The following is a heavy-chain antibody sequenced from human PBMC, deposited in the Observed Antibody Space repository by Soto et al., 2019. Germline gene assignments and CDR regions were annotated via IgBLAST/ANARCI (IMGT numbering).Heavy chain of an antibody. CDR3: ARDKAVVTPWPYYFDY. V-gene: IGHV3-30-3*01. J-gene: IGHJ4*02. CDR2: ISYDGSNK. D-gene: IGHD2-21*02. CDR1: GFTFSSYA. Sequence: GGSLRLSCAASGFTFSSYAMHWVRQAPGKGLEWVAVISYDGSNKYYADSVKGRFTISRDNSKNTLYLQMNSLRAEDTAVYYCARDKAVVTPWPYYFDYWGQGTLVTVSS.